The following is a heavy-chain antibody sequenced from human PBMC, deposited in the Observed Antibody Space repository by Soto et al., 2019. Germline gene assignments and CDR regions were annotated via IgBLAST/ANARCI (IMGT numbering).Heavy chain of an antibody. D-gene: IGHD3-22*01. J-gene: IGHJ4*02. CDR2: ISYDGSNK. V-gene: IGHV3-30*18. CDR1: GFTFSSDG. CDR3: AKVGRYYYDSSGKNYFDY. Sequence: PGGSLRLSCAASGFTFSSDGMHWVRQAPGKGLEWVAVISYDGSNKYYADNVKGQFTISRDNSKNSLYLQMNSLRFEDTAVYYCAKVGRYYYDSSGKNYFDYWGQGT.